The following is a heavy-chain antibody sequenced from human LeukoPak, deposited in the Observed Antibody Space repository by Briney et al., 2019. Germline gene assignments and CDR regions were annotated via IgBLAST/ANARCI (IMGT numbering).Heavy chain of an antibody. CDR3: ARAVAAPDYYYYGMDV. Sequence: GGSLRLSCAASGFTFSSYAMSWVRQAPGKGLEWVSAISGSGGSTYYADSVKGRFTISRDNSKNTLYLQMNSLRAEDTAVYYCARAVAAPDYYYYGMDVWGQGTTVTVSS. J-gene: IGHJ6*02. CDR2: ISGSGGST. D-gene: IGHD6-19*01. V-gene: IGHV3-23*01. CDR1: GFTFSSYA.